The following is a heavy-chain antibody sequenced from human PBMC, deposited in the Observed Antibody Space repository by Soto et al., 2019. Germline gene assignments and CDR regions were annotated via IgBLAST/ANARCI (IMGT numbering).Heavy chain of an antibody. J-gene: IGHJ4*02. CDR1: GFTFSSYA. CDR3: AKVKVGELALYWFEY. V-gene: IGHV3-23*01. Sequence: EVQLLESGGGLVQPGGSLRLSCAASGFTFSSYAMSWVRQAPGKGLEWVSAISGSGGSTYYADSVKGRFTTSSDNSKNTLDLQMNSLRAEDTAVYYCAKVKVGELALYWFEYWGQGTLVTVSS. CDR2: ISGSGGST. D-gene: IGHD3-10*01.